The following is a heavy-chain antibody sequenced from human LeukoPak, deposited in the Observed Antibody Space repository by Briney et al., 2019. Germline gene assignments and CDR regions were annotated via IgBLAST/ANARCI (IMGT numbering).Heavy chain of an antibody. J-gene: IGHJ4*02. CDR3: ARDHNGPYTFDY. V-gene: IGHV3-48*04. Sequence: GGSLRLSCAASGFSLSGYWMHWVRHAPGKGLEWVSYISSSGTTIYYADSVKGRFTISRDNAKNSLSLQMNSLKVEDTAVYYCARDHNGPYTFDYWGQGTLVTVSS. CDR2: ISSSGTTI. D-gene: IGHD2-2*02. CDR1: GFSLSGYW.